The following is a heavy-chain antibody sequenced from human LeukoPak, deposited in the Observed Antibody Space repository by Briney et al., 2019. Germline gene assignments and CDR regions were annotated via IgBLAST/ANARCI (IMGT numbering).Heavy chain of an antibody. CDR1: GGTFSSYP. V-gene: IGHV1-69*05. Sequence: SVKVSCKASGGTFSSYPISWVRQAPGQGLEWMGGIIPIFGTTNYAQNFQGRVTITTDESTSTAYMELSSLRSEDTAVYYCARERAIHCSSSNCPNWFDPWGQGTLVTVSS. CDR3: ARERAIHCSSSNCPNWFDP. J-gene: IGHJ5*02. D-gene: IGHD2-2*01. CDR2: IIPIFGTT.